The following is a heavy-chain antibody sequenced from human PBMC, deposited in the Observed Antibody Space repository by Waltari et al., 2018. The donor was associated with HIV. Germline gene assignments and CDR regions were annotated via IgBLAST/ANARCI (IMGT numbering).Heavy chain of an antibody. CDR1: GFIFTSLA. CDR3: VKDSGRAADVFDL. CDR2: ICGGGET. J-gene: IGHJ3*01. Sequence: QLLESGGGLVEPGGSLRLSCAASGFIFTSLAMDWVPQAPGKGLEWVSAICGGGETFYADSVKGRFTISRDNSKNTLYLKMNSLRADDAAVYYCVKDSGRAADVFDLWGQGTMVTVSS. D-gene: IGHD3-10*01. V-gene: IGHV3-23*01.